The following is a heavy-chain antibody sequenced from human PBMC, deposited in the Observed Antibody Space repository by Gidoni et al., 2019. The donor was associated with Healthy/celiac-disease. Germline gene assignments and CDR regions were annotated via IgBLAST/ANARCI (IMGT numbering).Heavy chain of an antibody. D-gene: IGHD6-19*01. V-gene: IGHV4-34*01. CDR2: INHSGST. J-gene: IGHJ4*02. CDR3: ARAPRGWYGY. Sequence: KGLEWIGEINHSGSTNYNPSLKSRVTISVDTSKNQFSLKLSSVTAADTAVYYCARAPRGWYGYWGQGTLVTVSS.